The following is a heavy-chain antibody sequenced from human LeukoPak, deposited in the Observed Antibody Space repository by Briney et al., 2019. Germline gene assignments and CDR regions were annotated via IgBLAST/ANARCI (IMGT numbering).Heavy chain of an antibody. Sequence: GGSLRLSCAASGFTFSSYAMSWVRQAPGKGLEWVSAISGSGGSTYYADSVKGRFTISRDNSKNTLYLQMNSLRAEDTAVYYCARDPLWFGELSGDYWGQGTLVTVSS. V-gene: IGHV3-23*01. CDR1: GFTFSSYA. CDR3: ARDPLWFGELSGDY. CDR2: ISGSGGST. D-gene: IGHD3-10*01. J-gene: IGHJ4*02.